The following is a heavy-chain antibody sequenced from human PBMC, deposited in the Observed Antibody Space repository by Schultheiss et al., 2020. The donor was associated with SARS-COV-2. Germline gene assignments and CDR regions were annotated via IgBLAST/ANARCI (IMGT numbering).Heavy chain of an antibody. CDR1: GFTFSTYT. D-gene: IGHD4-17*01. Sequence: GESLKISCAASGFTFSTYTMNWVRQAPGKGLEWVAFVRYNGTDKYYADFVKGRFTISRDNSKNTLYLQMNSLRAEDTAVYYCAKCASTVTILDAFDIWGQGTMVTVSS. V-gene: IGHV3-30*02. CDR3: AKCASTVTILDAFDI. J-gene: IGHJ3*02. CDR2: VRYNGTDK.